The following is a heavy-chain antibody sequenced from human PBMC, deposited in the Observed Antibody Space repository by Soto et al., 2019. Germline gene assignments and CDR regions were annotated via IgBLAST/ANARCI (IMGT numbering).Heavy chain of an antibody. Sequence: SGTLSLPCAVSCGSISSGGYSWGCIRQPPGKGLERIGYIYYSGSTNDNPSLKRRVTISVDTSKDQFSLKLSSVTAADTAVYYCARVYAYYFDYWGQGTLVTVSS. D-gene: IGHD2-8*01. CDR2: IYYSGST. CDR3: ARVYAYYFDY. J-gene: IGHJ4*02. CDR1: CGSISSGGYS. V-gene: IGHV4-61*08.